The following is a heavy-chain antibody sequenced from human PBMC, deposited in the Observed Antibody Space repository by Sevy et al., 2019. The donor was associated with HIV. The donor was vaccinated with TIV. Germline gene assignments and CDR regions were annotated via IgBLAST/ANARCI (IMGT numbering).Heavy chain of an antibody. CDR1: GFTFSSYA. CDR3: AKVSVSTEGCFDY. J-gene: IGHJ4*02. CDR2: ISGSGGST. Sequence: GESLKISCAASGFTFSSYAMSWVRQAPGKGLEWVSAISGSGGSTYYADSVKGRFTISRDNSKNTLYLQMNSLRAEDTAVYYCAKVSVSTEGCFDYWGQGTLVTVSS. D-gene: IGHD1-26*01. V-gene: IGHV3-23*01.